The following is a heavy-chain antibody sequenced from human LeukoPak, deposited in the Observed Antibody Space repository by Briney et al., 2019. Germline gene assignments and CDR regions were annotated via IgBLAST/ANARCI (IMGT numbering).Heavy chain of an antibody. Sequence: SETLSLTCTVSGGSISSGDYYWSWIRQPPGKGLEWIGYIYYTGSTTYNPSLKSRVTISVDTSKNRFSLKLNSVTAADTAVYYCACTLASGTYIYWAQGTLVTVSS. CDR1: GGSISSGDYY. V-gene: IGHV4-61*08. J-gene: IGHJ4*02. CDR2: IYYTGST. D-gene: IGHD3-10*01. CDR3: ACTLASGTYIY.